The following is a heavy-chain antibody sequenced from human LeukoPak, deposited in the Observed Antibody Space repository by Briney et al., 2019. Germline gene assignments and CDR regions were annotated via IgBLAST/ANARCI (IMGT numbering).Heavy chain of an antibody. V-gene: IGHV3-48*01. J-gene: IGHJ4*02. CDR2: ISSLGSTI. Sequence: GGSLRLSCAASGFTFSTYSMNWVRQAPGKGLEWVSYISSLGSTIYYADSVKGRFTIFRDNAKNSLYLQMDGLRAEDTAVYYCARGEQEMATMSIDYWGQGTLVTVSS. CDR3: ARGEQEMATMSIDY. D-gene: IGHD5-24*01. CDR1: GFTFSTYS.